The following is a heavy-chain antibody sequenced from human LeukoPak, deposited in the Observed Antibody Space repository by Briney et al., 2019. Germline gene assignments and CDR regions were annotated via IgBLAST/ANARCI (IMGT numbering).Heavy chain of an antibody. CDR2: IRYDGSNK. Sequence: GGSLRLSCAASGFTFSSYGMHWVRPAPGKGLEWVAFIRYDGSNKYYADSVKGRFTISRDNSKNTLYLQMNSLRAEDTAVYYCARDRGSSWSCYDYWGQGTLVTVSS. V-gene: IGHV3-30*02. CDR1: GFTFSSYG. D-gene: IGHD6-13*01. CDR3: ARDRGSSWSCYDY. J-gene: IGHJ4*02.